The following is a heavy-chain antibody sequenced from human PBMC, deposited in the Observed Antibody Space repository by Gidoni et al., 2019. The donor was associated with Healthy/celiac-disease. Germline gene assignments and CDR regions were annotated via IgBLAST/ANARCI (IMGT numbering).Heavy chain of an antibody. CDR3: ARSYGDTHDAFDI. J-gene: IGHJ3*02. V-gene: IGHV3-21*01. CDR1: GFPFSSYS. D-gene: IGHD4-17*01. Sequence: EVQLVESGGGLVKPGGSLRLSCAASGFPFSSYSMNWVRQAPGKGLEWVSSISSSSSYIYYADSVKGRFTISRDNAKNSLYLQMNSLRAEDTAVYYCARSYGDTHDAFDIWGQGTMVTVSS. CDR2: ISSSSSYI.